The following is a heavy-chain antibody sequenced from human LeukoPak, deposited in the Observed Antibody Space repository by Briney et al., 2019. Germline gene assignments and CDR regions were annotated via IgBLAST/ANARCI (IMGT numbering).Heavy chain of an antibody. CDR3: AKNGVVIFYYYMDV. D-gene: IGHD3-3*01. J-gene: IGHJ6*03. Sequence: PGGSLRLSCAASGFTFSSYGMHSARQAPGKGLEWVAFIRYDGSNKYYADSVKGRFTISRDNSKNTLYLQMNSLRAEDTAVYYCAKNGVVIFYYYMDVWGKGTTVTVSS. CDR2: IRYDGSNK. V-gene: IGHV3-30*02. CDR1: GFTFSSYG.